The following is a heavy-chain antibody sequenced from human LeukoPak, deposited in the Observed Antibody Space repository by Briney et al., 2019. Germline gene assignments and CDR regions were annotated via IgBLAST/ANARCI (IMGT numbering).Heavy chain of an antibody. J-gene: IGHJ2*01. D-gene: IGHD1-1*01. CDR3: TRWNGGDWYFDL. CDR1: GVTVSSNY. CDR2: MYSGGNT. Sequence: QPGGSLRLSCAASGVTVSSNYMSWVRQAPGKGLEWVSVMYSGGNTYYAELVKGRFTISRDHSRNTLFLQMNNLRGEDTAVYYCTRWNGGDWYFDLWGRGTLVTVSS. V-gene: IGHV3-53*01.